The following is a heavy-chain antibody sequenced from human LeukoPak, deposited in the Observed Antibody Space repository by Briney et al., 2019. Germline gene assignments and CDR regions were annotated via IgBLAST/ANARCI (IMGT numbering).Heavy chain of an antibody. V-gene: IGHV3-23*01. J-gene: IGHJ4*02. CDR3: AKDGAYYYDSSGFFDY. CDR1: GFNFSPHA. CDR2: ISGSGGST. D-gene: IGHD3-22*01. Sequence: GGSLRLSCAASGFNFSPHAMTWVRQAPGKGLEWVSVISGSGGSTYYADSVKGRFTISRDNSKNTLYLQMNSLRAEDTALYYCAKDGAYYYDSSGFFDYWSQGTLVTVSS.